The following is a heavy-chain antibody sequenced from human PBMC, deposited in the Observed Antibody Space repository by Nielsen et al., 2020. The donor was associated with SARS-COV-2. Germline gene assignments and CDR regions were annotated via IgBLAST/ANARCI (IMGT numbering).Heavy chain of an antibody. CDR3: ASLHCSSTSCQYYFDY. CDR2: IYYSGST. D-gene: IGHD2-2*01. CDR1: GGSVSSGSYY. V-gene: IGHV4-61*01. Sequence: GSLRLSCTVSGGSVSSGSYYWSWIRQPPGKGLEWIGYIYYSGSTNYNPSLKSRVTISVDTSKNQFSLKLSSVTAADTAVYYCASLHCSSTSCQYYFDYWGQGTLVTVSS. J-gene: IGHJ4*02.